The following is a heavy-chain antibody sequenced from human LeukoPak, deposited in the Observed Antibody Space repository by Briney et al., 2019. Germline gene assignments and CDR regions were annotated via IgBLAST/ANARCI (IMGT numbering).Heavy chain of an antibody. Sequence: PSETLSLTCTVSGGSISSGSYYWSWIRQPAGKGLEWIGRIYTSGSTNYNPSLKSRVTISVDTSKNQFSLKLSSVTAADTAVYYCARGLGVPAAIFDYWGQGTLVTVSS. D-gene: IGHD2-2*01. CDR2: IYTSGST. J-gene: IGHJ4*02. CDR1: GGSISSGSYY. V-gene: IGHV4-61*02. CDR3: ARGLGVPAAIFDY.